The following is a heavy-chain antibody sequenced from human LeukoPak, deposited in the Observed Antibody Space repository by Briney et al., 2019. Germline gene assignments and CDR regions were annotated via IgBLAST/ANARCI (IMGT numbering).Heavy chain of an antibody. V-gene: IGHV3-23*01. J-gene: IGHJ4*02. Sequence: PGGSLRLSCAASGFTFSNYAMTWVRQAPGKGLEWVSAISGSGTNAYYTDSVKGRFTISRDNSKNTLYLQMNNLRAEDTAVYYCATKVVTVYDYWGQGTLVTVSS. CDR1: GFTFSNYA. CDR2: ISGSGTNA. D-gene: IGHD2-21*02. CDR3: ATKVVTVYDY.